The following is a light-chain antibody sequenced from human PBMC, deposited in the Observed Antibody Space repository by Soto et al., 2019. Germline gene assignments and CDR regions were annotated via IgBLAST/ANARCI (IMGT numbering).Light chain of an antibody. V-gene: IGKV3-11*01. J-gene: IGKJ1*01. CDR2: DTS. Sequence: EIVLTQSPATLSLSPGERASLSCRASQSISSDVAWYQQKPGQAPRPLIYDTSNRATGIPARFSGGGYGTDFTLTISSLAPEHFGVYYCQQRSNWTFGQGTKVEIK. CDR3: QQRSNWT. CDR1: QSISSD.